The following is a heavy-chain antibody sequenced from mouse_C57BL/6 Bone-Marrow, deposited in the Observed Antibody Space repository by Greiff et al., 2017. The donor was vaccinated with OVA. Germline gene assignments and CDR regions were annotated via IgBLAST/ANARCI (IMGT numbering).Heavy chain of an antibody. V-gene: IGHV1-69*01. CDR2: IDPSDSYT. J-gene: IGHJ3*01. Sequence: QVQLQQPGAELVMPGASVKLSCKASGYTFTSYWMHWVKQRPGQGLEWIGEIDPSDSYTNYNQKFKGKSTLTVDKSSSTAYMQLSSLTSEDSAVYYCALYGSRRGWFAYWGQGTLVTVSA. CDR1: GYTFTSYW. CDR3: ALYGSRRGWFAY. D-gene: IGHD1-1*01.